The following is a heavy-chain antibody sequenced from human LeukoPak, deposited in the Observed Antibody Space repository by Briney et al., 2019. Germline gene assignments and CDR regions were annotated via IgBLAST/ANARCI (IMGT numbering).Heavy chain of an antibody. V-gene: IGHV4-59*01. D-gene: IGHD3-10*01. J-gene: IGHJ6*02. CDR2: IYYSGST. Sequence: SETLSLTCTVSGGSISRYYWSWIRQPPGKGLEWIGYIYYSGSTNYNPSLKSRVTISVDTSKNQFSLKLSSVTAADTAVYYCAREVTMVRGVISQGYGMDVWGQGTTVTVSS. CDR1: GGSISRYY. CDR3: AREVTMVRGVISQGYGMDV.